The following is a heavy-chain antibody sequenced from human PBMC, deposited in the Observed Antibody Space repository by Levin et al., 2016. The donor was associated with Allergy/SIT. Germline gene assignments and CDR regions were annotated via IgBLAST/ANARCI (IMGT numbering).Heavy chain of an antibody. CDR2: ISYDGSNK. J-gene: IGHJ4*02. D-gene: IGHD3-22*01. CDR3: AKDQGGRYDSSGPPDY. V-gene: IGHV3-30*18. Sequence: VRQAPGKGLEWVAVISYDGSNKYYADSVKGRFTISRDNSKNTLYLQMNSLRAEDTAVYYCAKDQGGRYDSSGPPDYWGQGTLVTVSS.